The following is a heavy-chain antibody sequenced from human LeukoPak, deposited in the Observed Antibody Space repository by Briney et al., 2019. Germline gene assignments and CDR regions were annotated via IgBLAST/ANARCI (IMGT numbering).Heavy chain of an antibody. CDR1: GGTFSSYA. V-gene: IGHV1-69*05. CDR3: ARGYSYGPTTTRYYYMDV. J-gene: IGHJ6*03. D-gene: IGHD5-18*01. Sequence: SVEVSCKASGGTFSSYAISWVRQAPGQGLEWMGGIIPIFGTANYAQKFQGRVTITTDESTSTAYMELSSLRSEDTAVYYCARGYSYGPTTTRYYYMDVWGKGTTVTVSS. CDR2: IIPIFGTA.